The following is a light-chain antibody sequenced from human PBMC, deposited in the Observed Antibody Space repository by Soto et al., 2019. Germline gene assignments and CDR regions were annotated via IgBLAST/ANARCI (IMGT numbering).Light chain of an antibody. Sequence: QYALTQPPSASGSPGQSVTISCTGTSSDVGYYNYVSWYQQHPGKAPKLMIYEVNKRPSGVPDRFSGSKSGNTASLTVSGLQAEDEADYYCSSYAGSNNLVFGGGPKLTVL. CDR3: SSYAGSNNLV. CDR2: EVN. J-gene: IGLJ2*01. V-gene: IGLV2-8*01. CDR1: SSDVGYYNY.